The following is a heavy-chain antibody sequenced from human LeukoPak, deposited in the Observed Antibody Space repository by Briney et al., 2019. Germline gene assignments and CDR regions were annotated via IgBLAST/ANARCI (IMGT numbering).Heavy chain of an antibody. J-gene: IGHJ4*02. CDR2: IYPRDGST. CDR3: ARDQEDFDY. V-gene: IGHV1-46*01. CDR1: GYTFTSNY. Sequence: GASAKVSCKASGYTFTSNYIHWVRQAPGQGLEWMGMIYPRDGSTSYAQKFQGRVTVTRDTSTSTVHMELSGLRSEDTAVYYCARDQEDFDYWGQGTLVTVSS.